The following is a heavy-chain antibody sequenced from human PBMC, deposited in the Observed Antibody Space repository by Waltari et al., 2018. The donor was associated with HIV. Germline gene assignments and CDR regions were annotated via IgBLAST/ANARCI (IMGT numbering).Heavy chain of an antibody. CDR3: ARGGHCSGISCYTGDYSYGLDV. D-gene: IGHD2-2*02. CDR2: INTDGGCT. J-gene: IGHJ6*02. Sequence: EVQLVESGGGLVQPGGSLRLSCAASGFTFSSYWIHWVRQAPGKGLVWVSRINTDGGCTSDANSVKGRITISRDNAKNTLYLQMNSLRADDTAVYYCARGGHCSGISCYTGDYSYGLDVWGQGTTVTVSS. CDR1: GFTFSSYW. V-gene: IGHV3-74*01.